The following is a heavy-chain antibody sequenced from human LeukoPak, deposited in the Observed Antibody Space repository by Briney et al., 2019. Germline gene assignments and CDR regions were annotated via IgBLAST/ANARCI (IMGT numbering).Heavy chain of an antibody. J-gene: IGHJ4*02. V-gene: IGHV1-2*02. Sequence: ASVKVSCKASGYTFTDYFIHWVRQAPGQGPEWMGWIKPKSGSTNYAQKFQARVTMTKDTSISTVYMDLSRLTSDDTAVYYCARGSSDYYLTKDYWGQGTLVTVSS. CDR2: IKPKSGST. CDR3: ARGSSDYYLTKDY. CDR1: GYTFTDYF. D-gene: IGHD3-22*01.